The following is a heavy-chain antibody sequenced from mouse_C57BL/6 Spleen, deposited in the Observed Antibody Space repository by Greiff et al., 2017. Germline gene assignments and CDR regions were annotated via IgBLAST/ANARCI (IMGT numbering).Heavy chain of an antibody. CDR2: IYIGYGYT. CDR3: ARGYGNFSMDY. Sequence: EVQGVESGAELVRPGSSVKMSCKTSGYTFTSYGINWVKQRPGQGLEWIGYIYIGYGYTEYNEKFKGKATLTSDTSSSTAYMQLSSLTSEDSAIYFCARGYGNFSMDYWGQGTSVTVSS. CDR1: GYTFTSYG. D-gene: IGHD2-1*01. J-gene: IGHJ4*01. V-gene: IGHV1-58*01.